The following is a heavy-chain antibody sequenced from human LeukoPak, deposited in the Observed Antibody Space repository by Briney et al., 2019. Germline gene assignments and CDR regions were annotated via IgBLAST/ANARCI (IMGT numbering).Heavy chain of an antibody. CDR1: GFTFSSYG. D-gene: IGHD2-2*01. CDR3: ARAEGYCSSTSCYWWFDP. CDR2: LWYDGSNK. J-gene: IGHJ5*02. V-gene: IGHV3-33*01. Sequence: GGSLRLSCAASGFTFSSYGMHWVRQAPGKGLEWVAILWYDGSNKYYADSVKGRFTISRDNSKDTLYLQMNSLRAEDTAVYYCARAEGYCSSTSCYWWFDPWGQGTLVTVSS.